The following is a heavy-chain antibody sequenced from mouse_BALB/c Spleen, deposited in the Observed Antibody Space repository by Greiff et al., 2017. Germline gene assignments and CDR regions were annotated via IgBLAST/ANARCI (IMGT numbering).Heavy chain of an antibody. V-gene: IGHV10-3*03. Sequence: DVMLVESGGGLVQPTGSLKLSCAASGFTFNTYAMHWVCQAPGKGLEWVARIRSKSNNYATYYADSVKDRFTISRDDSQSMLSLQINNLKTEDTAMYYYVREGRYYAMDDWGQGTAVTVSS. CDR2: IRSKSNNYAT. CDR1: GFTFNTYA. D-gene: IGHD3-3*01. J-gene: IGHJ4*01. CDR3: VREGRYYAMDD.